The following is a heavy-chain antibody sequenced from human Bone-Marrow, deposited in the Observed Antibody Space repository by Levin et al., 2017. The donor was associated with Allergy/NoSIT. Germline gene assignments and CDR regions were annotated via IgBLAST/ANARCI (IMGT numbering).Heavy chain of an antibody. D-gene: IGHD5-12*01. CDR3: ARGGGYSDYGGGFSFDP. CDR2: ITTSGDNA. Sequence: GGSLRLSCAASGLTISNYAMTWVRQAPGKGLEWVSSITTSGDNAYSADSVKGRFTISRDNSNNTVHLQMNSLRAEDTAVYYCARGGGYSDYGGGFSFDPWGQGTLVTVSS. CDR1: GLTISNYA. J-gene: IGHJ5*02. V-gene: IGHV3-23*01.